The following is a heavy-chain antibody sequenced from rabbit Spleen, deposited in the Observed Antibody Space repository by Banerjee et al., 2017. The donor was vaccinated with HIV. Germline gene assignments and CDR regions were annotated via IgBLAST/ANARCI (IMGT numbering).Heavy chain of an antibody. Sequence: EQLEESGGGLVQPTGSLTLTCKASGFSFGDRDVMCWVRQAPGKGLEWIACINAITGKAVYANWAKGRSTFSKSSSTTVTLQVTSLTAADTATYFCTRDDGSGHYIDGYFNLWGPGTLVTVS. CDR1: GFSFGDRDV. D-gene: IGHD1-1*01. CDR3: TRDDGSGHYIDGYFNL. CDR2: INAITGKA. J-gene: IGHJ4*01. V-gene: IGHV1S45*01.